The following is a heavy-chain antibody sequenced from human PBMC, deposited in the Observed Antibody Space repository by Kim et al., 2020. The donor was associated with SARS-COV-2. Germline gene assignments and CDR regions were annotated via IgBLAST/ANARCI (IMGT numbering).Heavy chain of an antibody. V-gene: IGHV3-23*01. CDR1: GFSFSNFP. CDR3: AKEMEAGLATMDY. J-gene: IGHJ4*02. Sequence: GGSLRPSCAASGFSFSNFPMSWVRQAPGRGLEWVSAISASGGHTYYTPSVRGRLTVSRDNSENTLFLQMSSLGVDDTAVYYCAKEMEAGLATMDYWGQG. CDR2: ISASGGHT. D-gene: IGHD3-10*01.